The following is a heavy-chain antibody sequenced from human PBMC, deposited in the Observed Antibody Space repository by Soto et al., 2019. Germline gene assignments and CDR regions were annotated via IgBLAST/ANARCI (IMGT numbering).Heavy chain of an antibody. CDR1: GYSFTIYW. J-gene: IGHJ5*02. V-gene: IGHV5-51*01. CDR2: IYPGDSDT. CDR3: ARDRQYPRNWFDP. D-gene: IGHD4-4*01. Sequence: GESLKISCKGSGYSFTIYWIGWVRQMPGKGLEWMGIIYPGDSDTRYSPSFQGQVTISADKSISTAYLQWSSLKASDTAMYYCARDRQYPRNWFDPWGQGTLVTVSS.